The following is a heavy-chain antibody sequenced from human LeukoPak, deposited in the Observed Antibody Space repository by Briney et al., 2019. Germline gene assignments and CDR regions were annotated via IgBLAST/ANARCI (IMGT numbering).Heavy chain of an antibody. Sequence: KPAETLSLTCTVSGGSISSGGYSWSWIRQPPGKGLEWIGYIYHSGSTYYNPSLKSRVTISVDRSKNQFSLKLSSATAADTAVYYCARGNYYDSSAFGPLYYYYGMDVWGQGTTVTVSS. CDR2: IYHSGST. CDR1: GGSISSGGYS. V-gene: IGHV4-30-2*01. D-gene: IGHD3-22*01. J-gene: IGHJ6*02. CDR3: ARGNYYDSSAFGPLYYYYGMDV.